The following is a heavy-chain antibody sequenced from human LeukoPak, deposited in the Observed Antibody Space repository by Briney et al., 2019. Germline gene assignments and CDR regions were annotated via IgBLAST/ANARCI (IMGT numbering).Heavy chain of an antibody. CDR2: IFYSGST. CDR1: GGSISTSNYY. J-gene: IGHJ4*02. Sequence: SETLSLTCTVSGGSISTSNYYWGWIRQPPGKGLEWIGNIFYSGSTYYSPSLKSRVTISLDTSKNQFSLKLSSVTAADTAVYYCARAIEVGAMTPFDYWGQGTLVTVSS. D-gene: IGHD1-26*01. CDR3: ARAIEVGAMTPFDY. V-gene: IGHV4-39*07.